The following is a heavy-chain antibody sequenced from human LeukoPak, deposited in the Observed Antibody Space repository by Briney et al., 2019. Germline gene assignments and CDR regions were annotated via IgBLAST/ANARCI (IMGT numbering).Heavy chain of an antibody. D-gene: IGHD5-18*01. CDR1: GFTFRSYA. J-gene: IGHJ4*02. CDR2: IIGSGGST. CDR3: AKGLQLAEYDY. V-gene: IGHV3-23*01. Sequence: GGSLRLSCAASGFTFRSYAMSWVGQAPGKGLEWVSDIIGSGGSTDYADSVKGRFTISRDNSKNTLYLQMISLRAEDTAVYYCAKGLQLAEYDYWGQGTLVTVSS.